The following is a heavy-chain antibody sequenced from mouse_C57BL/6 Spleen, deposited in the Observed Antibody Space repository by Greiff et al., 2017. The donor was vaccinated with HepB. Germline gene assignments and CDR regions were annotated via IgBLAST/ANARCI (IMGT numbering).Heavy chain of an antibody. CDR1: GFTFSDYG. Sequence: EVKLVESGGGLVKPGGSLKLSCAASGFTFSDYGMHWVRQAPEKGLEWVAYISSGSSTIYYADTVKGRFTISRDNAKNTLFLQMTSLRSEDTAMYYCARPVGNYPYAMDYWGQGTSVTVSS. CDR3: ARPVGNYPYAMDY. V-gene: IGHV5-17*01. D-gene: IGHD2-1*01. J-gene: IGHJ4*01. CDR2: ISSGSSTI.